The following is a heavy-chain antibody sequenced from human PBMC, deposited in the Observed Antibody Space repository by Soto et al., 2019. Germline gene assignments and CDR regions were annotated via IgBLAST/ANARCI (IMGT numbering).Heavy chain of an antibody. V-gene: IGHV4-4*02. CDR1: GGSISSPNW. CDR3: AREGFDHRTDY. Sequence: QVQLQESGPGLVKPSETLSLTCAVSGGSISSPNWWSWYRQPPGKGLEWIGEMYPSGSSNRNPSLNSRVTISLDTSKTLFSLKLTSLTAADTAMYYCAREGFDHRTDYWGQGIPVTVSS. J-gene: IGHJ4*02. CDR2: MYPSGSS.